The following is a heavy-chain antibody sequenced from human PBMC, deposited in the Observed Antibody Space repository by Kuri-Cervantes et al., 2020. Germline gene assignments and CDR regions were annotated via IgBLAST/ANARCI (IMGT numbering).Heavy chain of an antibody. CDR3: ARDGHYYGSGSPFDP. Sequence: LSLTCAASGFSFSNYAMSWVRQAPGKGLEWVSAISGSGGSTYYADSVKGRFTISRDNSKNTLYLQMNSLRAEDTAVYYCARDGHYYGSGSPFDPWGQGTLVTVSS. D-gene: IGHD3-10*01. CDR2: ISGSGGST. J-gene: IGHJ5*02. CDR1: GFSFSNYA. V-gene: IGHV3-23*01.